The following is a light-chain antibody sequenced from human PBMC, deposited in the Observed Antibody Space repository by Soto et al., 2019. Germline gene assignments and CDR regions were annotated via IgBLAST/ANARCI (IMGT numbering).Light chain of an antibody. Sequence: QSALTQPASVSGSPGQSITISCSGTSSDVGGYDHVSRYHHHPGEAPKLMIYEVSYRPSGVSTRFSGSKSGNTASLTISGLQAEDEADYYCSSYTSSSTGGLFGGGTKLTAL. CDR1: SSDVGGYDH. J-gene: IGLJ2*01. CDR2: EVS. CDR3: SSYTSSSTGGL. V-gene: IGLV2-14*01.